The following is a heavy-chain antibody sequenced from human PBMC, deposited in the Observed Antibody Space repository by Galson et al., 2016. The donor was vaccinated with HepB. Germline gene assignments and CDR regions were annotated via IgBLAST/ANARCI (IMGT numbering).Heavy chain of an antibody. D-gene: IGHD3-10*01. CDR3: AKDATYYSGPWFGLGTMDV. V-gene: IGHV3-23*05. CDR2: ITSAEFR. J-gene: IGHJ6*04. Sequence: SLRLSCAASGFAFDVHAMTWVRQAPGKGLEWVSTITSAEFRYADSVKGRFTISRDDAANTVYLQMNNLRADDTAIYYCAKDATYYSGPWFGLGTMDVWGTGTTVIVSS. CDR1: GFAFDVHA.